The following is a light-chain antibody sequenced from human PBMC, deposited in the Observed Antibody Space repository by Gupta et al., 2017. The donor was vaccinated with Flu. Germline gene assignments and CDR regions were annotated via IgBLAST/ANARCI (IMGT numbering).Light chain of an antibody. Sequence: QSVLTQPRSVSGSPGQSVTISCTGSSSDVGLYEYVSWYQHHPGQAPSLIIYDVSRRPSGVPGRFSASKSGNTASLTISGLQAEDEADYHCCSYAGRYTWVFGGGTKVTVL. CDR3: CSYAGRYTWV. J-gene: IGLJ2*01. CDR2: DVS. CDR1: SSDVGLYEY. V-gene: IGLV2-11*01.